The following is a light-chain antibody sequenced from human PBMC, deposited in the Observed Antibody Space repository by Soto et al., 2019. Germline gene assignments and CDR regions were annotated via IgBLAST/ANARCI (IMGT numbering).Light chain of an antibody. CDR2: GAS. Sequence: EIVLTQSPGTLSLSPGERATLSCRASQSVSRNYLAWYQQKPGQAPRLLIYGASSRATGIPDRFSGSGSGTDFTLTISRLQSEDFAVYYCQQYNNWWTFGQGTKVDIK. V-gene: IGKV3-20*01. J-gene: IGKJ1*01. CDR1: QSVSRNY. CDR3: QQYNNWWT.